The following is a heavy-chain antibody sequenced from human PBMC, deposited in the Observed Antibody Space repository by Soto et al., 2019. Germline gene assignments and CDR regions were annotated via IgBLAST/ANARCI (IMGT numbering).Heavy chain of an antibody. CDR1: GFTFSSYA. V-gene: IGHV3-23*01. Sequence: PGGSLRLSCAVSGFTFSSYAMNWVRQGHGQGMEWVSTISGSAGSTYYADSVKGRFTISRDNSKNTLYLQMDSLSVEDTAMYYYAKVPSAVASTPWFDPWGQGTLVTVSS. CDR3: AKVPSAVASTPWFDP. D-gene: IGHD2-15*01. CDR2: ISGSAGST. J-gene: IGHJ5*01.